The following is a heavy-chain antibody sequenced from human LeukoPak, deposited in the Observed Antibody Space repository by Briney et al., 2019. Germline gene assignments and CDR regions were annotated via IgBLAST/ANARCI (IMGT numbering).Heavy chain of an antibody. J-gene: IGHJ4*02. CDR3: ARSHLYYGSGIDY. V-gene: IGHV3-66*01. CDR1: GFTVSSNY. Sequence: GGSLRLSCAASGFTVSSNYMSWVRQAPGKGLEWVSVIYSGGSTYYADSVKGRFTISRDNSKNTLYLQMNSLRAEDTAVYYCARSHLYYGSGIDYWGQGTLVTVSS. CDR2: IYSGGST. D-gene: IGHD3-10*01.